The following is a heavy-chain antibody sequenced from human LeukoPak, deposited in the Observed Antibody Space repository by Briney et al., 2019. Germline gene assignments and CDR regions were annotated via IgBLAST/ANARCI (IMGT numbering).Heavy chain of an antibody. V-gene: IGHV4-34*01. CDR3: ARGRQEISMILVVMTGVSYYLDV. Sequence: SETLSLTCALYGRSFSGYYWTWIRQSPGKGLEWIGEINPSGSTYYNPSLKSRLTISRDTPKNQFSLRLSYVPAADTAVYYCARGRQEISMILVVMTGVSYYLDVWGKGTTVTVS. CDR1: GRSFSGYY. D-gene: IGHD3-22*01. CDR2: INPSGST. J-gene: IGHJ6*03.